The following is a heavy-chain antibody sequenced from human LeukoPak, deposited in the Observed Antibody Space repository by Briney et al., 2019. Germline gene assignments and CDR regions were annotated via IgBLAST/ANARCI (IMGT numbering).Heavy chain of an antibody. V-gene: IGHV1-8*03. J-gene: IGHJ4*02. CDR3: ARVPGEPGDY. Sequence: GSSVKVSCKASGYTFTSYDINWVRQATGQGLEWMGWGNPNSGNTGYAQKFQGRVTITKNTSISAAYMEVSSLRSEDTAVYYCARVPGEPGDYWGQGTLVTVSS. CDR1: GYTFTSYD. CDR2: GNPNSGNT. D-gene: IGHD3-16*01.